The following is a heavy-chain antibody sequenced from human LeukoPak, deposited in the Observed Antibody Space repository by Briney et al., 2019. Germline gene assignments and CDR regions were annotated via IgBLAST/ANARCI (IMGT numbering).Heavy chain of an antibody. CDR1: GVTCSSYA. CDR2: IIPIFGTA. J-gene: IGHJ3*02. V-gene: IGHV1-69*13. Sequence: ASVKVSCKASGVTCSSYAISWVRQAPGQGLEWMGRIIPIFGTANYAQKFQGRVTITADESTSTAYMELSSLRSEDTAVYYCARMQAMIVVTHAFDIWGQGTMVTVSS. D-gene: IGHD3-22*01. CDR3: ARMQAMIVVTHAFDI.